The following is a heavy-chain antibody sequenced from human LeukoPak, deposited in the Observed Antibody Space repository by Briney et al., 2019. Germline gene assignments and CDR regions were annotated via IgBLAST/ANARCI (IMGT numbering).Heavy chain of an antibody. Sequence: SVKVSCKASGDTFSSYAISWVRQAPGHGLEWMGRIILIFGTANYAQKFQGRVTITTDESTSTAYMELSSLRSEDTAVYYCAREPYYYDSSGYYYYFDYWGQGTLVTVSS. J-gene: IGHJ4*02. D-gene: IGHD3-22*01. CDR3: AREPYYYDSSGYYYYFDY. V-gene: IGHV1-69*05. CDR2: IILIFGTA. CDR1: GDTFSSYA.